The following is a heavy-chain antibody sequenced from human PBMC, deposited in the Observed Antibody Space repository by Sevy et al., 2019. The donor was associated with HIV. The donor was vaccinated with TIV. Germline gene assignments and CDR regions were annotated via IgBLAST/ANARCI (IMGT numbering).Heavy chain of an antibody. CDR2: ISGSGGST. J-gene: IGHJ4*02. Sequence: GGSLRLSCAASGFTFSSYAMSWVRQAPGKGLEWVSAISGSGGSTYYADSVKGRFTISRDNSMNTLYLQMNSLRAEDTAVYYCAKGDYGSGSSHFDYWGQGTLVTVSS. CDR3: AKGDYGSGSSHFDY. CDR1: GFTFSSYA. V-gene: IGHV3-23*01. D-gene: IGHD3-10*01.